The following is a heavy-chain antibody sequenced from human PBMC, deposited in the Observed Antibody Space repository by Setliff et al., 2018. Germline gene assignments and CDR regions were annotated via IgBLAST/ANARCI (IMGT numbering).Heavy chain of an antibody. CDR1: GGSISGDY. J-gene: IGHJ4*02. CDR2: MDTSGTT. V-gene: IGHV4-4*08. CDR3: VRQPRTYVAAGPPFEY. Sequence: PSETLSLTCSVSGGSISGDYWSWIRQPPGKGLEWIGYMDTSGTTNYNPSLKSRVSISMDTSKNHFSLKLSSVTAADTAVYYCVRQPRTYVAAGPPFEYWGQGTLVTVSS. D-gene: IGHD6-19*01.